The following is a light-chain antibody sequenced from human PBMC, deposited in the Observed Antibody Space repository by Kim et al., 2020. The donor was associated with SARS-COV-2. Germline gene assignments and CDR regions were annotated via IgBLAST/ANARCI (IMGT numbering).Light chain of an antibody. J-gene: IGLJ1*01. CDR2: GNN. CDR3: AAWDDSLSGSYV. V-gene: IGLV1-44*01. CDR1: RSNIGSKT. Sequence: QSVLTQPPSASGTPGQRVTISCSGSRSNIGSKTPNWYQLLPGTAPKLLIYGNNQRPSGVPDRFSGSKSGTSASLVISGLQSEDEADYYCAAWDDSLSGSYVFGTGTKVTVL.